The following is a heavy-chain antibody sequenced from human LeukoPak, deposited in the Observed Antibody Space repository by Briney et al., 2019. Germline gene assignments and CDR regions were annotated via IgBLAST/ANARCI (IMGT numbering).Heavy chain of an antibody. V-gene: IGHV4-59*08. J-gene: IGHJ4*02. CDR1: GGSISSYY. Sequence: PSETLSLTCTVSGGSISSYYWSWIRQPPGKGLEWIGYIYYSGSTNYNPSLKSRVTISVDTSKNQFSLKLSSVTAADTAVYYCARGGYCSSTSCYELYYFDYWGQGTLVTVSS. CDR3: ARGGYCSSTSCYELYYFDY. D-gene: IGHD2-2*01. CDR2: IYYSGST.